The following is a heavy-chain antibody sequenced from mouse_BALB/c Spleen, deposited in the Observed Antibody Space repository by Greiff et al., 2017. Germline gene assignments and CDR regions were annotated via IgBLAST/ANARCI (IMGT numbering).Heavy chain of an antibody. CDR3: ARYKITNAMDY. Sequence: EVQLQESGPGLVKPSQSLSLTCTVTGYSITSDYAWNWIRQFPGNKLEWMGYISYSGSTSYNPSLKSRISITRDTSKNQFFLQLNSVTTEDTATYYCARYKITNAMDYWGQGTSVTVSS. V-gene: IGHV3-2*02. CDR1: GYSITSDYA. CDR2: ISYSGST. D-gene: IGHD2-4*01. J-gene: IGHJ4*01.